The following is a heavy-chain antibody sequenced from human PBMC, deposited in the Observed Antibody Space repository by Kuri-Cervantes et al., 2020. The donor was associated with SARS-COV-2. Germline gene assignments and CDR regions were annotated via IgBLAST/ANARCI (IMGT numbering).Heavy chain of an antibody. J-gene: IGHJ6*03. CDR1: GYSISSGYY. CDR2: IYHSGST. Sequence: SETLSLTCTVPGYSISSGYYWGWIRQPPGKGLEWIGSIYHSGSTHYNPSLKSRVTMSLDRSKNQFSLKLSSLTAADTAVYYCARVVQWRLLSDDYYYMDVWGKGTTVTVSS. CDR3: ARVVQWRLLSDDYYYMDV. D-gene: IGHD6-25*01. V-gene: IGHV4-38-2*02.